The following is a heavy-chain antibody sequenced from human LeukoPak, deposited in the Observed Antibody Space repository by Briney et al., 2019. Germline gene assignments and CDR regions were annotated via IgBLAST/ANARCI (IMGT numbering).Heavy chain of an antibody. CDR3: ARGVAAPGTGGLSWFDP. J-gene: IGHJ5*02. D-gene: IGHD6-13*01. V-gene: IGHV4-59*01. CDR2: IYSSGST. CDR1: GGSIGSYY. Sequence: PSETLSLTFTVSGGSIGSYYCSWIRQPPGKGLEWIGYIYSSGSTNYNPSLKSRVTISLDTSKNQFSLKLSFVTAADTAVYYCARGVAAPGTGGLSWFDPWGQGNPFTVSS.